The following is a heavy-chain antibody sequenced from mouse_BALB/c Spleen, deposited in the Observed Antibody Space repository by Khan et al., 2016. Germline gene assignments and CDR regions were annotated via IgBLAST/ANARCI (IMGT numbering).Heavy chain of an antibody. CDR1: GFTFSGFW. D-gene: IGHD4-1*01. Sequence: EVQLLETGGGLVQPGGSRGLSCEGSGFTFSGFWMSWVRQTPGKTLEWIGDINSDGSTINYAPSIKDRFTIFRDNDKSTLFLQMSNVRSEDTATYFWMRFSGYYFDYWGQGTTLTVSS. CDR3: MRFSGYYFDY. CDR2: INSDGSTI. V-gene: IGHV11-2*01. J-gene: IGHJ2*01.